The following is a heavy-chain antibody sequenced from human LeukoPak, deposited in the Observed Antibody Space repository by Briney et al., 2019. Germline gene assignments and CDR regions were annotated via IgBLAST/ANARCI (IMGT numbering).Heavy chain of an antibody. CDR3: AKDRVTYGEYQFDY. J-gene: IGHJ4*02. Sequence: GGSLRLSCEASGFTFDDYGMSWVRQPPGKGLEWVSGISRNGGSTDYADSVKGRFTISRDNAKNSHFLQMNSLRVDDTAVYYCAKDRVTYGEYQFDYWGQGTLVTVSS. D-gene: IGHD2-2*01. V-gene: IGHV3-20*04. CDR1: GFTFDDYG. CDR2: ISRNGGST.